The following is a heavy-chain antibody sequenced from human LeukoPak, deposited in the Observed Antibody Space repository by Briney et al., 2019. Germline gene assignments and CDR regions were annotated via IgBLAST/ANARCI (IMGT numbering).Heavy chain of an antibody. Sequence: PSETLSLTCTVSGGSISSYYWSWIRQPAGKGLEWIGRIYTSGSTNYNPSLKSRVTMSVDTSKNQFSLKLSSVTAADAAVYYCARVREDYYGSGEGIYYYYYMDVWGKGTTVTISS. CDR1: GGSISSYY. J-gene: IGHJ6*03. V-gene: IGHV4-4*07. CDR2: IYTSGST. CDR3: ARVREDYYGSGEGIYYYYYMDV. D-gene: IGHD3-10*01.